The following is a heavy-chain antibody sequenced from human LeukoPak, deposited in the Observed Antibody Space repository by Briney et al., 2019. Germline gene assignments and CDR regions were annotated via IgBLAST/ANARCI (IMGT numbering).Heavy chain of an antibody. CDR1: GFSLSTSGVG. D-gene: IGHD3-22*01. J-gene: IGHJ4*02. V-gene: IGHV2-5*01. CDR2: IYWNDDK. CDR3: AHIKTPITMIVVATNSDY. Sequence: SGPTLVNPTQTLTLTCTFSGFSLSTSGVGVGWIRQPPGKALEWLALIYWNDDKRYSPSLKSRLTITKDTSKNQVVLTMTNMDPVDTATYYCAHIKTPITMIVVATNSDYWGQGTLVTVSS.